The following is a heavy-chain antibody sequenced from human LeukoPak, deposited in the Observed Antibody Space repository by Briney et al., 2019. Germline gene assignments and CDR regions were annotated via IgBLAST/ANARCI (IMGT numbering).Heavy chain of an antibody. Sequence: ASVKVSCKASGYTFTGYYMHWVRQAPGQGLEWMGWINPNSGGTNYAQKFQGRVTMTRDTSISTAYMELGRLRSDDTAVYYCARQFDDPYGPPFTGFLKNWFDPWGQGTLVTVSS. CDR1: GYTFTGYY. CDR3: ARQFDDPYGPPFTGFLKNWFDP. V-gene: IGHV1-2*02. J-gene: IGHJ5*02. D-gene: IGHD3-10*01. CDR2: INPNSGGT.